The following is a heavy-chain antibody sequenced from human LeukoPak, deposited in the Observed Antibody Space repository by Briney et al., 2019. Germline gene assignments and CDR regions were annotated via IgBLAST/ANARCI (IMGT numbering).Heavy chain of an antibody. J-gene: IGHJ4*02. V-gene: IGHV3-66*02. Sequence: GGSLRLSCAASGIIVSNNYMSWVRQAPGKGLEWVSVIYSGGSTYYADSVKGRFTISRDNSKNTLFLQMNSLRAEDTAIYYCAKVGETYGDISLGDWGQGTLVTVSS. CDR3: AKVGETYGDISLGD. D-gene: IGHD4-17*01. CDR1: GIIVSNNY. CDR2: IYSGGST.